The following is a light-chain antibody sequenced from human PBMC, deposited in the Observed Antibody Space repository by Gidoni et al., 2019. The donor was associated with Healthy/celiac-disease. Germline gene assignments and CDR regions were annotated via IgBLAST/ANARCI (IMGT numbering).Light chain of an antibody. CDR1: QSISSY. CDR2: AAS. CDR3: QHSYSTLT. J-gene: IGKJ4*01. V-gene: IGKV1-39*01. Sequence: DIQMTQSPSSLSASVGDRVTITCRASQSISSYLNWYQQKPGKAPKLLIYAASSLQSGVPSRFSGSGSGTAFTLTISSLQPEDFATYYCQHSYSTLTFGGGTKVEIK.